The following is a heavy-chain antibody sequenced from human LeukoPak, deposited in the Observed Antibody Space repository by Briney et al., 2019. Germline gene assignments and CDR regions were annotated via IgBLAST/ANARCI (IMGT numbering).Heavy chain of an antibody. V-gene: IGHV3-48*04. CDR3: TSSYATPGYSSGSFDD. CDR1: GFTFSSYS. D-gene: IGHD3-22*01. J-gene: IGHJ4*02. CDR2: VSSFSDTI. Sequence: PGGSLRLSCVASGFTFSSYSISWIRQAPGKGLEWVSFVSSFSDTIEYADSVKGRFTIARVNAENSVSLQMNSLRAEDTAVYYCTSSYATPGYSSGSFDDWGQGALVIVSS.